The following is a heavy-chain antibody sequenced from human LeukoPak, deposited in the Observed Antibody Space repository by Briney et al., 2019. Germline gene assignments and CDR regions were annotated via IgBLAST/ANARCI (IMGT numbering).Heavy chain of an antibody. V-gene: IGHV3-30*03. D-gene: IGHD4-23*01. CDR2: ISYDGSNK. CDR3: ASRWYGDY. J-gene: IGHJ4*02. Sequence: PGGSLRLSCAASGFTFSSYGMHWVRQAPGKGLEWVAVISYDGSNKYYADSVEGRFTISRDNSKNTLYLQMNSLRAEDTAVYYCASRWYGDYWGQGTLVTVSS. CDR1: GFTFSSYG.